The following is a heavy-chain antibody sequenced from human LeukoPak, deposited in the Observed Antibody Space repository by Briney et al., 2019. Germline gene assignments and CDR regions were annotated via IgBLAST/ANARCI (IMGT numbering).Heavy chain of an antibody. D-gene: IGHD4-17*01. V-gene: IGHV3-21*01. Sequence: GGSLRLSCAASGFXFSSYSINWVRQAPGKGQEWVSPISSSSSYIYYADSVKGRFTISRDNAKHSLYLQMNSLRAEDTAVYYCARSVTTSFGVDYWGQGTLVTVSS. CDR2: ISSSSSYI. CDR3: ARSVTTSFGVDY. J-gene: IGHJ4*02. CDR1: GFXFSSYS.